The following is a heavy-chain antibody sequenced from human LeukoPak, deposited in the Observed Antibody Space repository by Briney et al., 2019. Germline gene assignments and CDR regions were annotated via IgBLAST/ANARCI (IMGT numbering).Heavy chain of an antibody. CDR3: VRVGYSYGLAFDY. CDR2: IYSGGST. CDR1: GFTVSSNY. J-gene: IGHJ4*02. V-gene: IGHV3-53*01. Sequence: GGSLRLSCAASGFTVSSNYMSWVRQAPGKGLEWGSVIYSGGSTYYADSVKGRFTISRDNSKNTLYLQMNSLRAEDTAVYYCVRVGYSYGLAFDYWGQGTLVTVSS. D-gene: IGHD5-18*01.